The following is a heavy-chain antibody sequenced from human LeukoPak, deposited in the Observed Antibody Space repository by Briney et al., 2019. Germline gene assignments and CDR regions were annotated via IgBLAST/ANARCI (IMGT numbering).Heavy chain of an antibody. Sequence: PGGSLRLSCAASGFTFSSYGMHWVRQAPGKGLEWVAVMSYDGSNKYYADSVKGRFTISRDNAGNSLYLQMNSLRAEGTAVYYCVRSRQTVGSAFDIWGQGTMVTVSS. CDR2: MSYDGSNK. D-gene: IGHD4-11*01. J-gene: IGHJ3*02. CDR1: GFTFSSYG. CDR3: VRSRQTVGSAFDI. V-gene: IGHV3-30*03.